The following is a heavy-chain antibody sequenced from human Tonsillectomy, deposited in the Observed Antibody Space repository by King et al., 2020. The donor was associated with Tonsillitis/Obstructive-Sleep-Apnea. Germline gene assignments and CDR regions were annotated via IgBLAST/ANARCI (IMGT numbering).Heavy chain of an antibody. CDR3: ARGEWTSAFFDY. Sequence: QLQESGPGLVKPSETMSLTCSVSGFSISSYYWGWIRQSAGKGLEWRGRSNISGGTSYNPYFKSRVSLSTDTSKKQFSMKLTSVTAADSAVYYCARGEWTSAFFDYWGLGTVVTVPS. V-gene: IGHV4-4*07. CDR1: GFSISSYY. J-gene: IGHJ4*02. D-gene: IGHD2-15*01. CDR2: SNISGGT.